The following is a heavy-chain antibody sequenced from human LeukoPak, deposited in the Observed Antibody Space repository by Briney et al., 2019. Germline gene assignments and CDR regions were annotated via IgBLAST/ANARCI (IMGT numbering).Heavy chain of an antibody. Sequence: PGGSLRLSCAASGFTFSSYGMHWVRQAPGKGLEWVAVIWYDGSNKYYADSVEGRFTISRDNSKNTLYLQMNSLRAEDTAVYYCARGPGYCSSTSCYPPTGFDYWGQGTLVTVSS. CDR3: ARGPGYCSSTSCYPPTGFDY. V-gene: IGHV3-33*01. CDR1: GFTFSSYG. CDR2: IWYDGSNK. D-gene: IGHD2-2*01. J-gene: IGHJ4*02.